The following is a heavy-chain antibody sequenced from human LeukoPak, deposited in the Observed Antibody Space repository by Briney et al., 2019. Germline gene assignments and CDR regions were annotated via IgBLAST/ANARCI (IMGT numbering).Heavy chain of an antibody. Sequence: RASVKVSCKASGGTFSSYAISWVRQAPGQGLEWMGGVIPIFGTANYAQKFQGRVTITADESTSTAYMELSSLRSEDTAVYYCARGEGLIFIDYWGQGTLVTVSS. V-gene: IGHV1-69*13. CDR2: VIPIFGTA. CDR1: GGTFSSYA. D-gene: IGHD1-26*01. J-gene: IGHJ4*02. CDR3: ARGEGLIFIDY.